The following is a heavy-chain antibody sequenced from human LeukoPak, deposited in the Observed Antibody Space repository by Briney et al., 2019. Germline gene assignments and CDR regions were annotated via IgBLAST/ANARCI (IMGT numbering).Heavy chain of an antibody. V-gene: IGHV4-39*01. CDR2: IYYSGST. CDR3: VRLARIAAAGRSVDY. D-gene: IGHD6-13*01. CDR1: GGSISSSSYY. J-gene: IGHJ4*02. Sequence: SETLSLTCTVSGGSISSSSYYWGWIRQPPGKGLEWIGSIYYSGSTYYNPSLKSRVTISVDTSKNQFSLKLSSVTAADTAVYYCVRLARIAAAGRSVDYWGQGTLVTVSS.